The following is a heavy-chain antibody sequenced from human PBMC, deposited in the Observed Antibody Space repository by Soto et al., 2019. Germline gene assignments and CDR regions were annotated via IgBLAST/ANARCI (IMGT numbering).Heavy chain of an antibody. J-gene: IGHJ4*02. CDR1: GFTFSDYY. Sequence: GGSLRLSCAASGFTFSDYYLSWIRQAPGKGLEWVSYISSSGTLIYYADSVKGRFTISRDNTKNSLYLQMNSLRAEDTAVYYCARDSGYSHFDSWGQGTLVTVS. CDR3: ARDSGYSHFDS. D-gene: IGHD5-18*01. V-gene: IGHV3-11*01. CDR2: ISSSGTLI.